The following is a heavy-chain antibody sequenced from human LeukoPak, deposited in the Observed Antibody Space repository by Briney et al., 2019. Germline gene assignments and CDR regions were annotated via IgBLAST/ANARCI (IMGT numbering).Heavy chain of an antibody. CDR2: IYYSGST. D-gene: IGHD2-2*01. V-gene: IGHV4-59*01. J-gene: IGHJ3*02. CDR3: ARLSYCSSTSCYRDAFDI. Sequence: KPSETLSLTCTVSGGSISSYYWSWIRQPPGKGLEWIGYIYYSGSTNYNPSLKSRVTISVDTSKNQFSLKLSSVTAADTAVHYCARLSYCSSTSCYRDAFDIWGQGTMVTVSS. CDR1: GGSISSYY.